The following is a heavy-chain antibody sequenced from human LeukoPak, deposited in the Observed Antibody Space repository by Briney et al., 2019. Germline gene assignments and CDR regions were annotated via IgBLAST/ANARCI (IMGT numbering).Heavy chain of an antibody. J-gene: IGHJ4*02. V-gene: IGHV4-4*07. CDR3: ARDGDSSGWTRSDY. CDR1: GGSISSYY. CDR2: IYTSGST. D-gene: IGHD6-19*01. Sequence: PSETLSLTCTVSGGSISSYYWSWIRQPAGKGLEWIGRIYTSGSTNYNPSLKSRVAISADRSKNQFSLKLSSVTAADTAVYYCARDGDSSGWTRSDYWGQGTLVTVSS.